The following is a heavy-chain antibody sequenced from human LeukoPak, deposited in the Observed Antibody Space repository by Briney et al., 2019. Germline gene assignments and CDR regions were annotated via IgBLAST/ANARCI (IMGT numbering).Heavy chain of an antibody. CDR3: ARTGGWLSNFDF. V-gene: IGHV3-74*01. Sequence: GGSLRLSCTASGFTFSNFWMHWVRQAPGKGLVWVSGIDTAGSATRYADSVQGRFTISRDSAKNTLFLQINSLRAEDTAVYYCARTGGWLSNFDFWGQGSLVTVSS. D-gene: IGHD5-24*01. J-gene: IGHJ4*02. CDR2: IDTAGSAT. CDR1: GFTFSNFW.